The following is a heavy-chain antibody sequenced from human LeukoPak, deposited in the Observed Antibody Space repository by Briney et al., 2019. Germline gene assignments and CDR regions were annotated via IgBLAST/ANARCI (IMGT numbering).Heavy chain of an antibody. V-gene: IGHV4-59*01. Sequence: PSETLSLTCTVSGGSISIYYWNWIRQPPGKGLEWIGYVYYIENTNYNPSLKSRVTISADTSKNQFSLKLSSVTAADTAVYYCAREYEYGYFDSWGQGTLVTVSS. CDR2: VYYIENT. CDR3: AREYEYGYFDS. J-gene: IGHJ4*02. CDR1: GGSISIYY. D-gene: IGHD3-10*01.